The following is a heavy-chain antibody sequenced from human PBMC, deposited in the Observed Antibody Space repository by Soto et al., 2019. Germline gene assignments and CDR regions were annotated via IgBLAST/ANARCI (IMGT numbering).Heavy chain of an antibody. CDR1: GYKFSSYG. V-gene: IGHV1-18*03. CDR3: ARDPKDGYPANGMDV. J-gene: IGHJ6*02. CDR2: ISAYTGNT. Sequence: QVQLVQSGAEVKKPGASVKVSCKASGYKFSSYGISWVRQAPGQGLEWMGWISAYTGNTNYAQKLQGRVTMTTDTSTSTAYMELRSLRSDDMAVYYCARDPKDGYPANGMDVLGQGTTVTVSS. D-gene: IGHD5-12*01.